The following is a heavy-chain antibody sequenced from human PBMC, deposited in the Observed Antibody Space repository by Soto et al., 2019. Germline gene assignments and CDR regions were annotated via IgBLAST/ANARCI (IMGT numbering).Heavy chain of an antibody. V-gene: IGHV3-64*04. D-gene: IGHD4-4*01. CDR3: AKDSNKYSSSLRGRYFDY. Sequence: VQLVESGGGLVRPGGSLRLSCSASGFTLKDSAMHWVRQAPGRGLEQVAASTYIGGTPYYADSVKGRFTISRDNSQNTLLLQMNSLGAEDTAVYYCAKDSNKYSSSLRGRYFDYWGQGIGVTVSS. CDR2: STYIGGTP. CDR1: GFTLKDSA. J-gene: IGHJ4*02.